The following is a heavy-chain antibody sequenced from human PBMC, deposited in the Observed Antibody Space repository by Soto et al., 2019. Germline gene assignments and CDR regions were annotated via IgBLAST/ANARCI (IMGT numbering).Heavy chain of an antibody. D-gene: IGHD2-21*01. CDR3: VMQHRTGCYSGY. J-gene: IGHJ4*02. Sequence: SQTLSLTCALSGDSVSSNSAAWNWIRQSPSRGLEWLGRTYYRSKWYNDYAVSVKSRITINPDTSKNQFSLQLNSVTPEDTAGYYCVMQHRTGCYSGYWGQRTLVTVSS. V-gene: IGHV6-1*01. CDR2: TYYRSKWYN. CDR1: GDSVSSNSAA.